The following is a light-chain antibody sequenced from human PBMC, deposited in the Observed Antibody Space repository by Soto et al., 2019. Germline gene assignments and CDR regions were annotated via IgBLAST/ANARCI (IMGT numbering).Light chain of an antibody. CDR2: LHSDGSH. Sequence: QSVLTQPPSASASLGASVKLTCTLSSGHSSYAIAWHQQQPEKAPRYLMKLHSDGSHSKGDGIPDRFSGSSSGAERYLTIPSLQSEDEAEYYCQTWGTGIVVFGGGTQLTVL. V-gene: IGLV4-69*01. CDR1: SGHSSYA. CDR3: QTWGTGIVV. J-gene: IGLJ2*01.